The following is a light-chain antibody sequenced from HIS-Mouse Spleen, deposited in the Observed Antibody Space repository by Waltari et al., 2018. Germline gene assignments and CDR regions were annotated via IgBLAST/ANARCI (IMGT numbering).Light chain of an antibody. Sequence: EIVLTQSPATLSLSPGERATLSCRASQRVSSYLAWYQQKPGQAPRLLIYDASNRATGIPARFSASGSGTDFTLTISSLEPEDFAVYYCPQRSNWPWTFGQGTKVEIK. CDR2: DAS. CDR3: PQRSNWPWT. CDR1: QRVSSY. V-gene: IGKV3-11*01. J-gene: IGKJ1*01.